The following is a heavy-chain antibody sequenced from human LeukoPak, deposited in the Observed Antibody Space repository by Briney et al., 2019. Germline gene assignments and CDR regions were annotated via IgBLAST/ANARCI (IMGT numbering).Heavy chain of an antibody. Sequence: PQTLSLTCAVSGGSISSGGYSWSWIRQPPGKGLEWIGYIYHSGSTYYNPSLKSRVTISVDTSKNQFSLKLSSVTAADTAVYYCARHKGRTWFDPWGQGTLVTVSS. D-gene: IGHD3-16*01. CDR1: GGSISSGGYS. V-gene: IGHV4-30-2*01. J-gene: IGHJ5*02. CDR2: IYHSGST. CDR3: ARHKGRTWFDP.